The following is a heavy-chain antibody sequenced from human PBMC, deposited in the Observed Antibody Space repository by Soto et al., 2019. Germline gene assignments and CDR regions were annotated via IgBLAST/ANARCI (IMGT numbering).Heavy chain of an antibody. J-gene: IGHJ4*02. CDR3: ARGGNYYGSGGYYLDY. V-gene: IGHV4-59*01. Sequence: QVQLQESGPGLVKPSETLSLTCTVSGGSISSYYWSWIRQPPGKGLEWIGYIYYSGSTNYNPSLKRRVTIPLDTSKNHFSLKLSSVTAADTAVYYCARGGNYYGSGGYYLDYWGQGTLVTASS. D-gene: IGHD3-10*01. CDR2: IYYSGST. CDR1: GGSISSYY.